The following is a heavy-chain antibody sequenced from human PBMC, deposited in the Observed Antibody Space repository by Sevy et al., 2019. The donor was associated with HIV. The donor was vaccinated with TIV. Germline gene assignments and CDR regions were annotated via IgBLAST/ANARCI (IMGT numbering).Heavy chain of an antibody. D-gene: IGHD6-19*01. Sequence: GESLKISCKGSGYSFTSYWIGWVRQMPGKGLEWMGIIYPGDSDTRYSPSFQGQVTISADKSINTAYLQWSSLKASDTAMYYCARPSSGWYGEDYFDYWGQGTLVTVSS. CDR1: GYSFTSYW. CDR2: IYPGDSDT. CDR3: ARPSSGWYGEDYFDY. J-gene: IGHJ4*02. V-gene: IGHV5-51*01.